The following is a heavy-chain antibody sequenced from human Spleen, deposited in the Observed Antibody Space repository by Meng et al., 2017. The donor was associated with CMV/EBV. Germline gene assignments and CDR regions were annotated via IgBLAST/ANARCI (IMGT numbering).Heavy chain of an antibody. Sequence: AGSTFPIYSLFWVRQMPGKGLEWMGIIYPGDSNPRYSPSFQGQVTISADKSINTAYLQWSSLQASDTAMYYCARRYYYDSSGVVDHWGQGTLVTVSS. D-gene: IGHD3-22*01. V-gene: IGHV5-51*01. CDR1: GSTFPIYS. J-gene: IGHJ4*02. CDR2: IYPGDSNP. CDR3: ARRYYYDSSGVVDH.